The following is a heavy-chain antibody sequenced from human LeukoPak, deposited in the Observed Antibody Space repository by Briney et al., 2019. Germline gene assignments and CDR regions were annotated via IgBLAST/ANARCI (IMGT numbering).Heavy chain of an antibody. CDR3: ARQGAGSGYSYGDWDY. CDR2: IYYSGST. Sequence: SETLSLTCTVSGGSISSYYWSWIRQPPGKGLEWIGYIYYSGSTNYNPSLKSRVTISVDTSKNQFSLKLSSVTAADTAVYYCARQGAGSGYSYGDWDYWGQGTLVTVYS. J-gene: IGHJ4*02. D-gene: IGHD5-18*01. V-gene: IGHV4-59*08. CDR1: GGSISSYY.